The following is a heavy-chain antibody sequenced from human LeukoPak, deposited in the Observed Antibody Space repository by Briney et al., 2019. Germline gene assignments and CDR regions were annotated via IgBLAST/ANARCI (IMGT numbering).Heavy chain of an antibody. CDR2: INPSGGST. CDR1: GYTFTGYY. D-gene: IGHD6-6*01. V-gene: IGHV1-46*01. CDR3: ARLSSSSDLDY. Sequence: ASVKVSCKASGYTFTGYYMHWVRQAPGQGLEWMGIINPSGGSTSYAQKFQGRVTMTRDMSTSTVYMELSSPRSEDTAVYYCARLSSSSDLDYWGQGTLVTVSS. J-gene: IGHJ4*02.